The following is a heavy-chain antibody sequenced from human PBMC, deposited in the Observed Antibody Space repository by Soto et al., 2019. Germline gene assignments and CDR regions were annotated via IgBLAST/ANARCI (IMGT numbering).Heavy chain of an antibody. D-gene: IGHD3-22*01. J-gene: IGHJ4*02. CDR1: GYTFTNND. CDR2: ISPYSGKT. Sequence: QIQLVQSGTEVRKPGASAKVSCKTSGYTFTNNDVCWVRQTPGQGLEWMGWISPYSGKTNYARKFKDRTPITTDTSTATVYMALTSLTSTDTAGYYCAIAGLLLLPDYWGQGTLVTVSS. CDR3: AIAGLLLLPDY. V-gene: IGHV1-18*01.